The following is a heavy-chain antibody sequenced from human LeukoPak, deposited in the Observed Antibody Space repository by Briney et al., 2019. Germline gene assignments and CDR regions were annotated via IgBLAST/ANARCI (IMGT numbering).Heavy chain of an antibody. D-gene: IGHD6-13*01. Sequence: GASVKVSCKASGYTFTSYGISWVRQAPGQGLEWMGWISAYNGNTNYAQKLQGRVTMTTDTSTSTAYMELRSLRSDDTAVYYCARDQQLVPAAYVDYWGQGTLVTVSS. CDR1: GYTFTSYG. V-gene: IGHV1-18*01. CDR3: ARDQQLVPAAYVDY. CDR2: ISAYNGNT. J-gene: IGHJ4*02.